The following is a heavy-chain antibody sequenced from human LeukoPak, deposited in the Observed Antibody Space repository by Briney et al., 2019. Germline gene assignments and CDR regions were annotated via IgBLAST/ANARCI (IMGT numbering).Heavy chain of an antibody. J-gene: IGHJ4*02. D-gene: IGHD3-22*01. Sequence: GGSLRLSCAASGFSFSSYGMSWVRQAPGKGLEWVSSISGGGGSTYYADSVKGRFTISRDNSKNTLYLQMNSLRAEDTAVYYCAKDLRITIIVVVKAPTEFDYLGQGTLVTVSS. CDR1: GFSFSSYG. CDR3: AKDLRITIIVVVKAPTEFDY. CDR2: ISGGGGST. V-gene: IGHV3-23*01.